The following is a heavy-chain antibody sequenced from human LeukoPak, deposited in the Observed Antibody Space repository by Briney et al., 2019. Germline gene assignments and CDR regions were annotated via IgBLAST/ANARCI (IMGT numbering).Heavy chain of an antibody. Sequence: GGSLRLSCAASGFTFSSYAMSWVRQAPGKGLEWVSAISGSGGSTYYADSVKGRFTIPRDNSKNTLYLQMNSLRAEGTAVYYCARGAGYNYPYYFDYWGQGTLVTVSS. CDR3: ARGAGYNYPYYFDY. D-gene: IGHD5-24*01. V-gene: IGHV3-23*01. J-gene: IGHJ4*02. CDR2: ISGSGGST. CDR1: GFTFSSYA.